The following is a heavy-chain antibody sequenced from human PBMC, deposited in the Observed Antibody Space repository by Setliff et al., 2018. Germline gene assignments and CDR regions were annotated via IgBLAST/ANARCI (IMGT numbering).Heavy chain of an antibody. J-gene: IGHJ3*02. CDR3: ARDVFPYHYEGAFDI. CDR2: INPSSGRT. D-gene: IGHD3-22*01. Sequence: ASVNVSCKASGYTFTSHYMHWVRRAPGLGLEWMGTINPSSGRTSYAQEFQGRVTMTRDTSTSTVYMDMSSLRSEDTAVYYCARDVFPYHYEGAFDIWGQGTMVTVSS. CDR1: GYTFTSHY. V-gene: IGHV1-46*01.